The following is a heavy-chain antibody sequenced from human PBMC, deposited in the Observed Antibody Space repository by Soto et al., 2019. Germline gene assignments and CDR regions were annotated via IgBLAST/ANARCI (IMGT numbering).Heavy chain of an antibody. D-gene: IGHD1-26*01. V-gene: IGHV4-39*01. CDR3: ARLEGAPRYYYYGMDV. Sequence: QLQLQESGPGLVKPSETLSLTCTVSGGSISSSSYYWGWIRQPPGKGLEWIGSIYYSGSTYYNPSLKSRVTISVDTSKNQFSLKLSSVTAADTAVYYCARLEGAPRYYYYGMDVWGQGTTVTVSS. CDR1: GGSISSSSYY. CDR2: IYYSGST. J-gene: IGHJ6*02.